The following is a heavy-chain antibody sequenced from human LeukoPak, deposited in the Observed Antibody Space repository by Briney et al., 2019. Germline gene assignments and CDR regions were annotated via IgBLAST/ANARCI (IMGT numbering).Heavy chain of an antibody. CDR3: ARAADYSLSWFDP. V-gene: IGHV5-51*01. J-gene: IGHJ5*02. D-gene: IGHD4/OR15-4a*01. CDR2: IYPGDSAT. Sequence: GESLKISCQGSGYSFTSYWVGWVRQMPGKGLEWMGIIYPGDSATRYSPSFQGQVTISADKSIGTAYLQWSSLKASDTAMYYCARAADYSLSWFDPWGQGTLVTVSS. CDR1: GYSFTSYW.